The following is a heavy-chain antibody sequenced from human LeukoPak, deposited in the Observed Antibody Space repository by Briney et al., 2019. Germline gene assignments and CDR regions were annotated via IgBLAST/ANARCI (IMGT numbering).Heavy chain of an antibody. V-gene: IGHV3-30*03. CDR2: ISFDGSEK. J-gene: IGHJ4*02. CDR1: GFTFSSYG. Sequence: GRSLRLSCAASGFTFSSYGMHWVRQAPGKGLEWVAGISFDGSEKHFADSVKGRFTISRDNSKNTLYLQMDSLRAEDTAVYYCARDRAWNYFDYWGQGTLVTVSS. CDR3: ARDRAWNYFDY. D-gene: IGHD3-3*01.